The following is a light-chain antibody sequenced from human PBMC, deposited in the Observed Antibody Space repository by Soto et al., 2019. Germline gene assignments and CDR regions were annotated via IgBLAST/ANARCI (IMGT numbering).Light chain of an antibody. CDR3: QQANNFPYT. V-gene: IGKV1-12*01. CDR2: TAS. Sequence: DIQMTQSPSFVSASVGDRVTITCRASQDISNWLAWYQQKPGKAPKLLIYTASNLQSGVPSRFSGSGSGTNFTLTISSLQPEDFAIYYCQQANNFPYTFGQGTKLEIK. CDR1: QDISNW. J-gene: IGKJ2*01.